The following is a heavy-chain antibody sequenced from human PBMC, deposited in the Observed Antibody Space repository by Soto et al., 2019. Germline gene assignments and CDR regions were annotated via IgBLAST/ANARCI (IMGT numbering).Heavy chain of an antibody. D-gene: IGHD4-17*01. Sequence: EGNLLESGGGVVQPGESLRISCVGSGFTFKNYAMTWVRQAPGKGLEWVSGTTGSGANKHYADSVRGRFTISRDKSKKTLYLEMKSLRVEDTAVYYCAKDGDFGEDGPAEYFEHWGQGTLVTVSS. CDR3: AKDGDFGEDGPAEYFEH. CDR2: TTGSGANK. V-gene: IGHV3-23*01. CDR1: GFTFKNYA. J-gene: IGHJ1*01.